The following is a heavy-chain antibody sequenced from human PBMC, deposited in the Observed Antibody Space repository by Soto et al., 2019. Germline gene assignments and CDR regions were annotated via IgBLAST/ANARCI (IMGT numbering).Heavy chain of an antibody. CDR1: GFAFSTYG. CDR2: IWADGSRQ. V-gene: IGHV3-33*08. CDR3: VGGTAYWGLSDY. Sequence: QVQLVESGGGVIQPGKSLRLSCSASGFAFSTYGMHWVRQAPGKGLEWVAVIWADGSRQFYGDSVKGRFTISRDNSKNTLYLQMNRLRVDDTAVYYCVGGTAYWGLSDYWGQGTLVTVSS. J-gene: IGHJ4*02. D-gene: IGHD3-9*01.